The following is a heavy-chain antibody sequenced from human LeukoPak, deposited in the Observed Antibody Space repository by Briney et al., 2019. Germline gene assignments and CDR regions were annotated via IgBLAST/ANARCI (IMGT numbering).Heavy chain of an antibody. CDR2: INPNSGGT. J-gene: IGHJ4*02. CDR1: GYTFTGYN. V-gene: IGHV1-2*02. Sequence: ASVKVSRKASGYTFTGYNMHWVRQAPGQGLEWMGWINPNSGGTNYAQKFQGRVTMTRDTSISTAYMELSRLRSDDTAVYYCARDIVVVPAADDYWGQGTLVTVSS. D-gene: IGHD2-2*01. CDR3: ARDIVVVPAADDY.